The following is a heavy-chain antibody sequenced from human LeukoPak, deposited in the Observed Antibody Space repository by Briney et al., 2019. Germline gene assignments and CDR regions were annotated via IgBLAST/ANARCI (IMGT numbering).Heavy chain of an antibody. V-gene: IGHV4-59*01. J-gene: IGHJ4*02. CDR3: ARSDTIFGLGEDY. Sequence: PSETLSLTCTVSGGSISSYYWSWIRQPPGKGLEWIGYIYYSGSTNYNPSLKSRVTISVDTSKNQFSLKLSSVTAADTAVYYCARSDTIFGLGEDYWGQGTLVTVSS. D-gene: IGHD3-3*01. CDR2: IYYSGST. CDR1: GGSISSYY.